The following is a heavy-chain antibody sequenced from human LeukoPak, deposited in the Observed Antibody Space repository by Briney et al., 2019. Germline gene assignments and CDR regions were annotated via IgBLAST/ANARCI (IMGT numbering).Heavy chain of an antibody. CDR2: IYSGGST. J-gene: IGHJ6*02. CDR1: GFTVSSNY. CDR3: ARDFGQNDVPSYGMDV. D-gene: IGHD1-1*01. V-gene: IGHV3-66*01. Sequence: PGGSLRLSCAASGFTVSSNYMSWVRKAPGKGLEWVSVIYSGGSTYYADSVKGRFTISRDNSKNTLYLQMNSLRAEDTAVYYCARDFGQNDVPSYGMDVWGQGTTVTVSS.